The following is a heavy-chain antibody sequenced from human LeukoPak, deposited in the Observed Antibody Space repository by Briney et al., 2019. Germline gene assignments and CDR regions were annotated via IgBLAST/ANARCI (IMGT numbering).Heavy chain of an antibody. J-gene: IGHJ4*02. Sequence: SETLSLTCTVSGGSISSSSYYWGWIRQPPGKGLEWIGSIYYSGSTYYNPSLKSRVTISVDTSKNQFSLKLSSVTAADTAVYYCATLSLGYCSSTSCSDYWGQGTLVTVSS. CDR2: IYYSGST. CDR1: GGSISSSSYY. V-gene: IGHV4-39*07. D-gene: IGHD2-2*01. CDR3: ATLSLGYCSSTSCSDY.